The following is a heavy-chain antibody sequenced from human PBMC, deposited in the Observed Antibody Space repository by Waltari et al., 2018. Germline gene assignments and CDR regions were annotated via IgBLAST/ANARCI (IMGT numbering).Heavy chain of an antibody. Sequence: EVQLLESGGGLVQPGGSLRLSCAASGFTFSSYAMSWVRQAPGKGLEWVSAISGSGGSTYYADSVKGRFTISRDNSKNTLYLQMNSLRAEDTAVYYCAKPGWGDSRIQLWLRDWGQGTLVTVSS. CDR2: ISGSGGST. J-gene: IGHJ4*02. CDR1: GFTFSSYA. V-gene: IGHV3-23*01. CDR3: AKPGWGDSRIQLWLRD. D-gene: IGHD5-18*01.